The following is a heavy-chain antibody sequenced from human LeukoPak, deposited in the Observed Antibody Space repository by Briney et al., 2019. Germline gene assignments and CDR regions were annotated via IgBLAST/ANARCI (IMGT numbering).Heavy chain of an antibody. CDR1: GFTFSSYS. CDR2: ISSSSSYI. CDR3: ARVSRYYGSGSYYHDAFDI. J-gene: IGHJ3*02. D-gene: IGHD3-10*01. V-gene: IGHV3-21*01. Sequence: GGSLRLSCAASGFTFSSYSMNWVRQAPGKGLEWVSSISSSSSYIYYADSVKGRFTISRDNSKNTLYLQMNSLRAEDTAVYYCARVSRYYGSGSYYHDAFDIWGQGTMVTVSS.